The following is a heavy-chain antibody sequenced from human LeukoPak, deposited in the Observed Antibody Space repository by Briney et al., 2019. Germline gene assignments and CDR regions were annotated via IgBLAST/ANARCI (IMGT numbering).Heavy chain of an antibody. Sequence: GGSLRLSCAASGFTFSNHGMNWVRQAPGKGLEWVSGISPSGDIRYYADSVKGRFTISRDNSKNTLYLQMNSLRAEDTALYYCAKDVKYNWNYIDYWGQGALVTVSS. CDR2: ISPSGDIR. CDR1: GFTFSNHG. J-gene: IGHJ4*02. V-gene: IGHV3-23*01. D-gene: IGHD1-20*01. CDR3: AKDVKYNWNYIDY.